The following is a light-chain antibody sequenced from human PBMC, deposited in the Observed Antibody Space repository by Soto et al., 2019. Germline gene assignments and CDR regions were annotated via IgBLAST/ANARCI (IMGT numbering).Light chain of an antibody. J-gene: IGLJ3*02. CDR3: HSYDRSLSGSV. V-gene: IGLV1-40*01. CDR2: GNN. Sequence: QSVLTQPPSVSGAPGQRVTISCSGGSSNIGAGYDVHWYQQLPETPPKLLIYGNNIRPSGVPDRFSGSKSDTSASLAITGLQAEDEADYYCHSYDRSLSGSVFGGGTKLTVL. CDR1: SSNIGAGYD.